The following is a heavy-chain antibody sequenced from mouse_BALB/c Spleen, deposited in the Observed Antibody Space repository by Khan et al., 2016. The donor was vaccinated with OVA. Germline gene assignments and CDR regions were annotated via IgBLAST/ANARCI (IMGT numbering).Heavy chain of an antibody. V-gene: IGHV9-2-1*01. CDR3: ARDRDDYFEY. Sequence: QIQLVQSGPELKKPGETVKISCKASGYTFTDYSMHWVKQAPGKGLKWMGWINTETGEPTYADDFKGRFAFSLETSASTAYLQINNLKNEDTATXFCARDRDDYFEYWGQGTTLTVSS. J-gene: IGHJ2*01. CDR1: GYTFTDYS. D-gene: IGHD2-14*01. CDR2: INTETGEP.